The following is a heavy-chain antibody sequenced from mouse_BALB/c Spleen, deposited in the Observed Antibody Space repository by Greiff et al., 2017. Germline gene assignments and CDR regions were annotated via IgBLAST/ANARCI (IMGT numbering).Heavy chain of an antibody. CDR2: IDPANGNT. Sequence: VLLQQSGAELVKPGASVKLSCTASGFNIKDTYMHWVKQRPEQGLEWIGMIDPANGNTKYDPKFQGKATRTADTSSNTAYLQLSSLTSEDTAVYYCARALFTTVVDWYFDVWGAGTTVTVSS. CDR1: GFNIKDTY. CDR3: ARALFTTVVDWYFDV. D-gene: IGHD1-1*01. V-gene: IGHV14-3*02. J-gene: IGHJ1*01.